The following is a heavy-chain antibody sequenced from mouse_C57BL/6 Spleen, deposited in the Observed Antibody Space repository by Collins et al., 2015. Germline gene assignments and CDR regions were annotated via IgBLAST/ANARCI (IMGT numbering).Heavy chain of an antibody. D-gene: IGHD2-4*01. CDR1: GFSLTSYG. CDR3: AREGSTMITTAFAY. J-gene: IGHJ3*01. Sequence: QVQLKESGPGLVAPSQSLSITCTVSGFSLTSYGVHWVRQPPGKGLEWLGVIWAGGSTNYNSALMSRLSISKDNSKSQVSLKMNSLQTDDTAMYYCAREGSTMITTAFAYWGQGTLVTVSA. V-gene: IGHV2-9*02. CDR2: IWAGGST.